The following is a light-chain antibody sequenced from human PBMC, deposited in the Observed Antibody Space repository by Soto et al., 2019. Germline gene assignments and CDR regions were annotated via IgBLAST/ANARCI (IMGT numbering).Light chain of an antibody. Sequence: DIQMTQFPSSLSASVGDRVTITCRASQSVTYHLNWYQHKPGKAPKVLIYGASSPESGVPSRFSASGSGTEFTRTITDLHPDDFATYYCQQSYSPPWYTFGQGTKLDIK. CDR1: QSVTYH. J-gene: IGKJ2*01. CDR2: GAS. CDR3: QQSYSPPWYT. V-gene: IGKV1-39*01.